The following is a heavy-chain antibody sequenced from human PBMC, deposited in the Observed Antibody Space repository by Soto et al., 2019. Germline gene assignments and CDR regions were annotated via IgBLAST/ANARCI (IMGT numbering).Heavy chain of an antibody. D-gene: IGHD3-9*01. CDR2: ISAYNGNT. Sequence: EASVKVSCKASGYTFTSYGISWVRQAPGQGLEWMGWISAYNGNTNYAQKLQGRVTMTTDTSTSTAYMELRSLRSDDTAVYYCARDRLLRYFDWLWADSFFDIWGQGTMVTVSS. CDR1: GYTFTSYG. J-gene: IGHJ3*02. CDR3: ARDRLLRYFDWLWADSFFDI. V-gene: IGHV1-18*04.